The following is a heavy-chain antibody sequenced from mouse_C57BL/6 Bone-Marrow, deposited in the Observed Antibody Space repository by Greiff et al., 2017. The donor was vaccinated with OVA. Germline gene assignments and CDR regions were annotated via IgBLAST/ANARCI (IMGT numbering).Heavy chain of an antibody. CDR1: GFTFSSYG. Sequence: EVKVVESGGDLVKPGGSLKLSCAASGFTFSSYGMSWVRQTPDKRLEWVATISSGGSYTYYPDSVKGRFTISRDNAKNTLYLQMSSLKSEDTAMYYCARQSYDPDYWGQGTTLTVSS. CDR3: ARQSYDPDY. D-gene: IGHD2-12*01. CDR2: ISSGGSYT. V-gene: IGHV5-6*01. J-gene: IGHJ2*01.